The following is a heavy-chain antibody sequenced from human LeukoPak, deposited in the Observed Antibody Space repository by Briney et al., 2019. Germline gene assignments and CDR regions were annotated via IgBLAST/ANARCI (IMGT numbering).Heavy chain of an antibody. J-gene: IGHJ4*02. CDR2: IKSKTARGTT. CDR3: TTISPGVLAVAGVY. D-gene: IGHD6-19*01. Sequence: GGSLRLSCAASGFTFSDAWMSWVRQAPGKGLEWVGRIKSKTARGTTDYAAPVKGRFTISRDDSQSTLFLQMNSLKTEDAAIYYCTTISPGVLAVAGVYWGQGTLVTVSS. CDR1: GFTFSDAW. V-gene: IGHV3-15*01.